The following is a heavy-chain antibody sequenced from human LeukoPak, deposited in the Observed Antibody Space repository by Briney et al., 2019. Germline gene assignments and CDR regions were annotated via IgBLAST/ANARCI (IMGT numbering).Heavy chain of an antibody. J-gene: IGHJ4*02. CDR1: VFIFSSHA. CDR2: ISGSGYST. V-gene: IGHV3-23*01. CDR3: ARDSGWWRFDF. D-gene: IGHD6-13*01. Sequence: GGSLRLSCAASVFIFSSHAMSWVRQAPGKGLEWVSSISGSGYSTYYADSVKGRFTSSRDNFKNTLYLQMNSLRAEDTAVYYCARDSGWWRFDFWGQGTLVTVSS.